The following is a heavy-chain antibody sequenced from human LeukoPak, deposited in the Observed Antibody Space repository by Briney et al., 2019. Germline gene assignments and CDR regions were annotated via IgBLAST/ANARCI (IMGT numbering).Heavy chain of an antibody. CDR1: GISFSSYW. J-gene: IGHJ3*02. CDR2: IKRDGSST. D-gene: IGHD6-19*01. CDR3: ARAGAVAGAFDI. Sequence: PGGSLRLSRAASGISFSSYWMHWVRQAPGKGLVWVSRIKRDGSSTDYADAVKGRFTISRDNAKRTLYLQMDSLRAGDTAVYYCARAGAVAGAFDIWGQGTMVTVSS. V-gene: IGHV3-74*01.